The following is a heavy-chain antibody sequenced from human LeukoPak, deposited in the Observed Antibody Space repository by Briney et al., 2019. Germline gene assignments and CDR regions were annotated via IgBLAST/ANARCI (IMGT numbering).Heavy chain of an antibody. Sequence: SETLSLTCTVSGGSISSSSYYWGWIRQPPGKGLEWIGSIYYSGSTYYNPSLKSRVTISVDTSKNQFSLNLSSVTAADTAVYYCARRRDPPGWFDPWGQGTLVTVSS. CDR2: IYYSGST. J-gene: IGHJ5*02. CDR1: GGSISSSSYY. CDR3: ARRRDPPGWFDP. D-gene: IGHD2-21*02. V-gene: IGHV4-39*01.